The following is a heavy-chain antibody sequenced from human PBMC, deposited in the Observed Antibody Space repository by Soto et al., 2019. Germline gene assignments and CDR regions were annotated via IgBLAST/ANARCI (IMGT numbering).Heavy chain of an antibody. CDR2: IYYSGST. Sequence: PSATLSLTCTVSGGSISSGDYYWSWIRQPPGKGLEWIGYIYYSGSTYYNPSHKSRVTISVDTSKNQFSLKLSSVTAADTAVYYCARVSESVLRPSGWFDPWGQGTLVTVSS. J-gene: IGHJ5*02. CDR1: GGSISSGDYY. CDR3: ARVSESVLRPSGWFDP. D-gene: IGHD2-15*01. V-gene: IGHV4-30-4*01.